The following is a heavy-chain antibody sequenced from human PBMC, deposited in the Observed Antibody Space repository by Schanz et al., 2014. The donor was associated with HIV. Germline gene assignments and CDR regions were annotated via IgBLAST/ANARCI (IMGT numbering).Heavy chain of an antibody. CDR3: ASREFGIYYYGLDV. D-gene: IGHD3-10*01. CDR1: GYTLIELS. Sequence: QVQLVQSGTEMRKPGASVKVSCKVSGYTLIELSIHWVRQAPGQGLEWMGWINPNSGGTNYAQKFQGRVTMTRDTSISTAYMELSRLRSDDTAVYYCASREFGIYYYGLDVWGQGTTVTVSS. V-gene: IGHV1-2*02. CDR2: INPNSGGT. J-gene: IGHJ6*02.